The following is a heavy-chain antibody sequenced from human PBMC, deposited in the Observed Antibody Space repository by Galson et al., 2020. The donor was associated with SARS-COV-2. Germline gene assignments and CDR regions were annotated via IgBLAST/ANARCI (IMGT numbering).Heavy chain of an antibody. Sequence: GGSLRLSCEGSGFTLSNYSVNWVRQAPGKGLEWVSSITIGSVYTFYAHSVKGRFTISRDDAKNSLFLQMNSLRADDTAIYYCARDVGAPTDSWGQGTLVTVSS. CDR3: ARDVGAPTDS. CDR2: ITIGSVYT. CDR1: GFTLSNYS. J-gene: IGHJ5*01. D-gene: IGHD1-26*01. V-gene: IGHV3-21*01.